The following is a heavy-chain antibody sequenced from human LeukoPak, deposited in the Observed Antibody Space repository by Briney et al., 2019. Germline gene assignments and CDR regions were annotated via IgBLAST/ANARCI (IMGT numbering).Heavy chain of an antibody. J-gene: IGHJ4*02. CDR1: GYTFTSYA. D-gene: IGHD2-15*01. CDR2: INAGNGNT. Sequence: ASVKVSCKASGYTFTSYAMHWVRQAPGQRLEWMGWINAGNGNTKYSQKFQGRVTITRDTSASTAYMELSSLRSEDTAVYYCARPRWVAASSLFDYWGQGTLVTVSS. V-gene: IGHV1-3*01. CDR3: ARPRWVAASSLFDY.